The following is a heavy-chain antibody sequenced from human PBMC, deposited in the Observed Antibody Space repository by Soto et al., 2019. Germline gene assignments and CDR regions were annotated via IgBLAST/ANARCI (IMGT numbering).Heavy chain of an antibody. J-gene: IGHJ5*02. CDR1: EDSFDNSA. CDR2: TTNTGGTT. CDR3: AKLRRGATGTEGFHP. Sequence: ELQLLESGGGLAHQGESLTLSCAASEDSFDNSAMTWVRQAPGKGLEWVSTTTNTGGTTHYADSVQVRFTVSRDNFRNTLYLLMNSLRAEDTAVYCWAKLRRGATGTEGFHPWGQGTLVTVSS. D-gene: IGHD1-1*01. V-gene: IGHV3-23*01.